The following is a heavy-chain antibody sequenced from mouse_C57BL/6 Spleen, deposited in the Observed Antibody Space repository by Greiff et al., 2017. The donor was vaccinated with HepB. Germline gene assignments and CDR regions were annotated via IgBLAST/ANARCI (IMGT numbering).Heavy chain of an antibody. D-gene: IGHD2-3*01. V-gene: IGHV1-72*01. CDR2: IDPKSGGT. J-gene: IGHJ4*01. Sequence: QVQLQQSGAELVKPGASVKLSCKASGYTLTSYCMHWVMQSPGRGLEWIGRIDPKSGGTKYNEKFKSKATLTVDKPSSTAYMQLSRLTYEYSAVYYCATLYDGYGAMDYWGQGTSVTVSS. CDR1: GYTLTSYC. CDR3: ATLYDGYGAMDY.